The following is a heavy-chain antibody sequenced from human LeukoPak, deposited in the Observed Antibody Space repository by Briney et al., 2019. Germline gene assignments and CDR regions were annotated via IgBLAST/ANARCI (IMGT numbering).Heavy chain of an antibody. CDR2: IIPIFGTA. D-gene: IGHD4-17*01. CDR3: AKESDYGDYIY. Sequence: GASVKVSCKASGGTFSSYTISWVRQAPGQGLEWMGGIIPIFGTANYAQKFQGRVTITADESTSTAYMELSSLRSEDTAVYYCAKESDYGDYIYWGQGTLVTVSS. J-gene: IGHJ4*02. CDR1: GGTFSSYT. V-gene: IGHV1-69*13.